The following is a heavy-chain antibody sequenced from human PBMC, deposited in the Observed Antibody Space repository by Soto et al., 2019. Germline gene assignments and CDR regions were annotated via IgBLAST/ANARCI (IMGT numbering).Heavy chain of an antibody. Sequence: SETLSLTCTVSGDSISAYSWSWVRQPPGKGLEWIGNIHYNGNTKYNPSLKSRVSMSVDTSKNQFSLRLISVTAADTAKYFCAREENLGRCLQPLAFWGRGTRVTVPS. CDR3: AREENLGRCLQPLAF. CDR2: IHYNGNT. V-gene: IGHV4-59*01. CDR1: GDSISAYS. J-gene: IGHJ4*02. D-gene: IGHD1-1*01.